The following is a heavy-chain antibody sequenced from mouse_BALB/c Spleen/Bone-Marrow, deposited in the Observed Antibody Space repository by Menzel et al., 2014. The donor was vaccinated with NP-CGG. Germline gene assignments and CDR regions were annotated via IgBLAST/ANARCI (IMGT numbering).Heavy chain of an antibody. CDR2: ISSGGST. Sequence: EAKLMESGGGLVKTGGSLKLSCAASGFTFSSYAMTRVRQTPEKRPAWVASISSGGSTYYPDSVKGRFTISRDNARNILYLQMSKLRSEDTAMYYCASDDYDDQYYFDYWGQGTTLTVSS. J-gene: IGHJ2*01. CDR1: GFTFSSYA. V-gene: IGHV5-6-5*01. D-gene: IGHD2-4*01. CDR3: ASDDYDDQYYFDY.